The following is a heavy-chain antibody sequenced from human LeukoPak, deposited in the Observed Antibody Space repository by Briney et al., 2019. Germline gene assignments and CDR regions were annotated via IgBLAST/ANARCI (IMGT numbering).Heavy chain of an antibody. CDR1: GFSLSTSGMC. D-gene: IGHD3-10*01. CDR2: IDWDDDK. V-gene: IGHV2-70*11. J-gene: IGHJ6*02. Sequence: SGPALVKPTQTLTLTCTFSGFSLSTSGMCVSWIPQPPGKALEWLARIDWDDDKYYSTSLKTRLTISKDTSKNQVVLTMTNMDPVDTATYYCARMYYYGSGTSGMDVWGQGTTVTVSS. CDR3: ARMYYYGSGTSGMDV.